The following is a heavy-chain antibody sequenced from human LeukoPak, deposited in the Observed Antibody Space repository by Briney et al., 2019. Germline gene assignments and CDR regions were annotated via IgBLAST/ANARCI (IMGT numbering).Heavy chain of an antibody. CDR2: FHPKDADM. J-gene: IGHJ4*02. D-gene: IGHD3-22*01. CDR1: GYTVTEVA. V-gene: IGHV1-24*01. CDR3: ARDPSYDSSGYYYGYFDY. Sequence: VASVKVSCKFSGYTVTEVAIHWVRQTAEGLEWMGGFHPKDADMIYAQKFQGRVTMTRDMSTSTVYMELGSLRSEDTAVYYCARDPSYDSSGYYYGYFDYWGQGTLVTVSS.